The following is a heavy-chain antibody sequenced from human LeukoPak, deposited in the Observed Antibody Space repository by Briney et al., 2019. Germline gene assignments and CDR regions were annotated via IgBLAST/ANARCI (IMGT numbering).Heavy chain of an antibody. CDR1: GGSFSGYY. Sequence: SETLSLTCAVYGGSFSGYYWSWIRQPPGKGLEWIGEINHSGSTNYNPSLKSRVTISVDTSKNQFSLKLSSVTAADTAVYYCARERLAYCGGDCPWGQGTLVTVSS. CDR2: INHSGST. D-gene: IGHD2-21*02. CDR3: ARERLAYCGGDCP. V-gene: IGHV4-34*01. J-gene: IGHJ5*02.